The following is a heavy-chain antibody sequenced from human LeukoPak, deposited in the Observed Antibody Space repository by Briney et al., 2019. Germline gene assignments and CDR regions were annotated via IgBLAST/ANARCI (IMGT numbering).Heavy chain of an antibody. CDR3: ATGSRDGYKFVY. CDR2: VTSSSDST. D-gene: IGHD5-24*01. J-gene: IGHJ4*02. CDR1: GFTFSTYS. Sequence: PGGSLRLSCAASGFTFSTYSTKCVPAAPEKGGEWVLSVTSSSDSTYYADSVKGPFTISRDNIKNSLYLQMNSLKVEDTADYYCATGSRDGYKFVYWGQGTLVTVSS. V-gene: IGHV3-21*01.